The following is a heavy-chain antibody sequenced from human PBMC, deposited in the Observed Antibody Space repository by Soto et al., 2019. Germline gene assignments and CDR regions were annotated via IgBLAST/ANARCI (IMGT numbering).Heavy chain of an antibody. CDR1: GGSFSGYY. CDR2: INHSGST. D-gene: IGHD3-3*01. CDR3: ARRYSLTIFGVVTQYFFDY. Sequence: SETLSLTCAVYGGSFSGYYWSWIRQPPGKGLEWIGEINHSGSTNYNPSLKSRVTISVDTSKNQFSLKLSSVTAADTAVYYCARRYSLTIFGVVTQYFFDYWGPGTLVTVSS. J-gene: IGHJ4*02. V-gene: IGHV4-34*01.